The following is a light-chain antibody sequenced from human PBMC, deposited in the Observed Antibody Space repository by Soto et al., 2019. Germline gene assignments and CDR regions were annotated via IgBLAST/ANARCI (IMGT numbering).Light chain of an antibody. J-gene: IGKJ4*01. CDR1: QNIDNY. CDR2: ATS. CDR3: QESYSSPAVS. Sequence: DIQMTQSPSSLSASLGDRVTITCRASQNIDNYLNWYQHKPGKAPKLLIYATSTLHSGVPARFSGSGSGTEFTLTISSLQAEDFATYLCQESYSSPAVSFGGGTKVDI. V-gene: IGKV1-39*01.